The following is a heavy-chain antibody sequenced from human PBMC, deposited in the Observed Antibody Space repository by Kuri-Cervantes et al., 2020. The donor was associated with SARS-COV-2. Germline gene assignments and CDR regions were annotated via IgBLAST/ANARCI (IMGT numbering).Heavy chain of an antibody. J-gene: IGHJ6*02. Sequence: GESLKISCAASGFTFSSYAMHWVRQAPGKGLEWAAVISYDGSNKYYADSVKGRFTISRDNSKNTLYLQMNSLRAEDTAVYYCARDLFGGGGYYYGMDVWGQGTTVTVSS. D-gene: IGHD4-23*01. CDR3: ARDLFGGGGYYYGMDV. CDR2: ISYDGSNK. CDR1: GFTFSSYA. V-gene: IGHV3-30-3*01.